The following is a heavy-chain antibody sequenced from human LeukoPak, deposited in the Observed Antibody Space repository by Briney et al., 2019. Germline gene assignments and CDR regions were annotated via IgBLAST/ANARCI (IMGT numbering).Heavy chain of an antibody. Sequence: GGSLRLSCAASGFTFDDYGMSWVRQAPGKGLEWVSGINWNGGSTGYADSVKGRFTISRDNAKNSLYLQMNSLRAEDTALYYCARDRVYYDSSAHAFDIWGQGTMVTVSS. CDR2: INWNGGST. CDR3: ARDRVYYDSSAHAFDI. CDR1: GFTFDDYG. V-gene: IGHV3-20*04. D-gene: IGHD3-22*01. J-gene: IGHJ3*02.